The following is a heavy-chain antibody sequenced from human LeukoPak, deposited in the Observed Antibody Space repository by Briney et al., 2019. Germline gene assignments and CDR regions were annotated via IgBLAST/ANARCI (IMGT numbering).Heavy chain of an antibody. Sequence: SETLSLTCTVSGGSFSSGSHYWSWIRQPAGTGLEWLGRIYTSGSTNYNPSLKSRVTMSVDTSKNQFSLKLSSVTAADTAVYYCARVRFAYDSSGYYYSGLLDPRLGYYYMDVWGKGTTVTISS. V-gene: IGHV4-61*02. CDR2: IYTSGST. CDR3: ARVRFAYDSSGYYYSGLLDPRLGYYYMDV. CDR1: GGSFSSGSHY. D-gene: IGHD3-22*01. J-gene: IGHJ6*03.